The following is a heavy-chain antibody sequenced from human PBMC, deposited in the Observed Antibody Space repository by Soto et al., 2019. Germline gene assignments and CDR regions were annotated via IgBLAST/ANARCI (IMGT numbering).Heavy chain of an antibody. J-gene: IGHJ1*01. CDR2: IYSGGST. D-gene: IGHD2-21*02. CDR3: ARLTCGGDCPVYCQH. Sequence: EVQLVETGGGLIQPGGSLRLSCAASGFTVSSNYMSWVRQAPGKGLEWVSVIYSGGSTYYADSVKGRFTISRDNSKNTLYLQMNSLRSDDTAVYYCARLTCGGDCPVYCQHWGQGTLVTVSS. V-gene: IGHV3-53*02. CDR1: GFTVSSNY.